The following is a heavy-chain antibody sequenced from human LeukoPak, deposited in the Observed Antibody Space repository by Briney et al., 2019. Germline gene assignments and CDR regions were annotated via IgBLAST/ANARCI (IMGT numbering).Heavy chain of an antibody. V-gene: IGHV1-69*04. CDR1: GGTFSSYA. J-gene: IGHJ4*02. Sequence: ASVKVSCKASGGTFSSYAISWVRQAPGQGLEWMGRIIPILGIANYAQKFQGRVTITADKSTSTAYMELSSLRSEDTAVYYCATLGYGVVTPGFDYWGQGTLVTVSS. CDR2: IIPILGIA. D-gene: IGHD4-23*01. CDR3: ATLGYGVVTPGFDY.